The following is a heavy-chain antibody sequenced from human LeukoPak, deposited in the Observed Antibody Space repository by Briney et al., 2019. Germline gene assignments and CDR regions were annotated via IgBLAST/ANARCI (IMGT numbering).Heavy chain of an antibody. CDR2: IYYSGST. D-gene: IGHD6-13*01. CDR3: ARLEFAAVGNRWFDP. J-gene: IGHJ5*02. V-gene: IGHV4-39*01. Sequence: PSETLSLTCTVSGGSVSSSRYYWGWIRQPPGKGLEWIGTIYYSGSTYYNPSLESRFTISVDTSKNQFSLKVSSVTAADTAVYYCARLEFAAVGNRWFDPWGQGTLVTVSS. CDR1: GGSVSSSRYY.